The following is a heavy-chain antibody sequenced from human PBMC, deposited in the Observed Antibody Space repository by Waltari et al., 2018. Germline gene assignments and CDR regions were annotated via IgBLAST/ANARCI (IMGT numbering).Heavy chain of an antibody. CDR1: GFRFSNYW. Sequence: EEQLLESGGGLVQPGDSLRLSCAASGFRFSNYWMNWVRQAPGKGLVWVARISNDETTLTYADSVKGRFTISRDNAKNTVYQQMKRLRADDTAVYYCARLAPRTYRSPVPGRHYYYGMDVWGQGTTVTVSS. CDR3: ARLAPRTYRSPVPGRHYYYGMDV. J-gene: IGHJ6*02. CDR2: ISNDETTL. D-gene: IGHD3-10*01. V-gene: IGHV3-74*03.